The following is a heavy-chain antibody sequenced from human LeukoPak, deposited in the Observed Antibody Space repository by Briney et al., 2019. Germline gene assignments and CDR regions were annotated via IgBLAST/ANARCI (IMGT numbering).Heavy chain of an antibody. D-gene: IGHD3-22*01. V-gene: IGHV1-69*04. CDR1: GGTFSSYA. CDR2: IIPILGIA. CDR3: ARGLYYYDSSGYFDY. Sequence: GASVKVSCKASGGTFSSYAISWVRQAPGQGLEWMGRIIPILGIANYAQKFQGRVTITADKSTSTACMELSSLRSEDTAVYYCARGLYYYDSSGYFDYWGQGTLVTVSS. J-gene: IGHJ4*02.